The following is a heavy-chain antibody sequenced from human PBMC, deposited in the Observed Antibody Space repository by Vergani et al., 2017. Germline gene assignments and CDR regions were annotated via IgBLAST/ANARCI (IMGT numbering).Heavy chain of an antibody. Sequence: EVQLVESGGGLVQPGGSLRLSCAASGFTFSSYWMSWVRQAPGKGLEWVANIKQDGSEKYYVDSVKGRFTISRDNAKNSLYLQMNSLRAEDTAVYYCAGEFRGGSYLDFDYWGQGTLVTVSS. CDR3: AGEFRGGSYLDFDY. J-gene: IGHJ4*02. V-gene: IGHV3-7*01. CDR2: IKQDGSEK. D-gene: IGHD1-26*01. CDR1: GFTFSSYW.